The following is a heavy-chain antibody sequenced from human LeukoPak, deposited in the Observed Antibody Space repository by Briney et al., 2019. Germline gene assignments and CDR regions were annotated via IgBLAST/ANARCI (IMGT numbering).Heavy chain of an antibody. J-gene: IGHJ4*02. CDR1: GYSFTSYW. CDR3: ARQAGGYGSGSYYLY. Sequence: GESLKISCKGSGYSFTSYWIGWVRQMPEKGLEWMGIVYPGDSDTRYSPSFRGQVTISVDKSINTAYLQWSSLKASDTAMYYCARQAGGYGSGSYYLYWGQGTLVTVSS. CDR2: VYPGDSDT. D-gene: IGHD3-10*01. V-gene: IGHV5-51*01.